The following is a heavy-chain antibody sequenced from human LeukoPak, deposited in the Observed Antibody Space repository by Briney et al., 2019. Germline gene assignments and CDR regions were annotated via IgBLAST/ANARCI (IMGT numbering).Heavy chain of an antibody. J-gene: IGHJ5*02. CDR1: GYPFSNYD. D-gene: IGHD3-10*01. V-gene: IGHV1-8*01. CDR2: MNPKSGNT. Sequence: ASVTVSCKASGYPFSNYDINWVRQAPGQGLEGMGWMNPKSGNTDYGQKFKGRVTITRVTSITTAYMQLPSLRSADTAVYYCTKASLAFGTKYFDPWGQGTLVTVSS. CDR3: TKASLAFGTKYFDP.